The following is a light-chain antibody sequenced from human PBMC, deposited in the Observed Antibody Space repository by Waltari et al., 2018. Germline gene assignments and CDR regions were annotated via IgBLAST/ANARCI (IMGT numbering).Light chain of an antibody. CDR1: TGPVTSDFF. CDR3: LLYYGRSYV. V-gene: IGLV7-43*01. CDR2: NTD. Sequence: QTVVTQEPSLTVSPGGTITLTCAVNTGPVTSDFFPNWFQQKPGQPPSALIFNTDKGHSWTPGRCSGSLLGGKAALTLSAVQPEDEADYYCLLYYGRSYVFGSGTKVTVL. J-gene: IGLJ1*01.